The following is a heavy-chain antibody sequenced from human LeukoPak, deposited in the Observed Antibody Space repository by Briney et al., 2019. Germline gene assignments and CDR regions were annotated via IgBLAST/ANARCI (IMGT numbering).Heavy chain of an antibody. CDR3: ARIWGSYRSGFDY. Sequence: PSETLSLTCTVSGGSISSSSYYWGWIRQPPGKGLEWIGSIYYSGSTYYNPSLKSRVTISVDTSKNQFSLKVRSVTAADTAVYYCARIWGSYRSGFDYWGQGTLVTVSS. CDR1: GGSISSSSYY. D-gene: IGHD3-16*02. V-gene: IGHV4-39*01. CDR2: IYYSGST. J-gene: IGHJ4*02.